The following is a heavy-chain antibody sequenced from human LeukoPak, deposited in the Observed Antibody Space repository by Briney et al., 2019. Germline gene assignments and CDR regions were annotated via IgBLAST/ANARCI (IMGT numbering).Heavy chain of an antibody. V-gene: IGHV1-24*01. CDR1: GYTLTELS. CDR3: ARGDGSSWEFDY. Sequence: ASVKVSCKVSGYTLTELSMHWVRQAPGKGLEWMGGFDPEDGETIYAQKFQGRVTMTEDTSTDTAYMELSSLRSEDTAVYYCARGDGSSWEFDYWGQGTLVTVSS. J-gene: IGHJ4*02. D-gene: IGHD6-13*01. CDR2: FDPEDGET.